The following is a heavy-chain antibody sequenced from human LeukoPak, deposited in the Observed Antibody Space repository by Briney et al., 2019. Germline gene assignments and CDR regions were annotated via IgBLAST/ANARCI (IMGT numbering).Heavy chain of an antibody. D-gene: IGHD3-22*01. Sequence: ASVKVSCKASGYTFTSYYMHWVRQAPGQGLEWMGIINPSGGSTSYAQKFQGRVTMTRDMSTSTVYMELSSLRSDDTAVYYCARDILPITMIVVESDAFDIWGQGTMVTVSS. CDR3: ARDILPITMIVVESDAFDI. J-gene: IGHJ3*02. CDR1: GYTFTSYY. V-gene: IGHV1-46*01. CDR2: INPSGGST.